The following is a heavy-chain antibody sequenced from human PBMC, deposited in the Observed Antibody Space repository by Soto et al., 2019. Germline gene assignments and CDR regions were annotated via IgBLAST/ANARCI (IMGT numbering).Heavy chain of an antibody. V-gene: IGHV3-30*18. Sequence: QVQLVESGGGVVQPGRSLRLSCAASGFTFSSYGMHWVRQAPGKGLEWVAVISYDGSNKYYADSVKGRFTISRDNSKNTLYLQMNSLRAEDTAVYYCAKNLRASSSWYYGFGDYWGQGTLVTVSS. CDR2: ISYDGSNK. J-gene: IGHJ4*02. D-gene: IGHD6-13*01. CDR1: GFTFSSYG. CDR3: AKNLRASSSWYYGFGDY.